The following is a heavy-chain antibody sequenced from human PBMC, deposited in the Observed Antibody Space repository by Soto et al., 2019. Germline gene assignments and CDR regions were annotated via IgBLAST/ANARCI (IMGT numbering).Heavy chain of an antibody. CDR2: IRSKVNSYAT. V-gene: IGHV3-73*01. J-gene: IGHJ4*02. D-gene: IGHD3-9*01. CDR3: TRVTETGFPFDY. CDR1: GFTFSGSS. Sequence: GGSLRLSCAASGFTFSGSSMHWVRQASGKGLEWIGHIRSKVNSYATAYAASVKGRFTISRDDSKNTAYLQMNSLKSEDTAVYYCTRVTETGFPFDYRGQGNLVTVSS.